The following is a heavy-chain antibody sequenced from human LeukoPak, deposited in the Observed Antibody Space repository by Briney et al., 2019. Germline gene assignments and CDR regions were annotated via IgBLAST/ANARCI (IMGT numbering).Heavy chain of an antibody. J-gene: IGHJ4*02. CDR3: ARGSNGIGRFDY. Sequence: GGSLRLSCAASGFTVSSNYMSWVRQAPGKGLEWVSVIYSGGSTYYADSVEGRFTISRDNSKNTLYLQMNSLRAEDTAVYYCARGSNGIGRFDYWGQGTLVTVSS. CDR1: GFTVSSNY. V-gene: IGHV3-53*01. D-gene: IGHD1-26*01. CDR2: IYSGGST.